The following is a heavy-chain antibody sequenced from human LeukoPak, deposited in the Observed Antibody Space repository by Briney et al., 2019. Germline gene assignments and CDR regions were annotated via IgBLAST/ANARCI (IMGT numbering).Heavy chain of an antibody. V-gene: IGHV3-53*01. D-gene: IGHD5-18*01. CDR3: ARDSRGYNYLYFDY. J-gene: IGHJ4*02. Sequence: GGSLRLSCAASGFTVRNNYMSWVRQAPRKGVEGVSVIYSGGSTYYADSVKGRFTISRDNSKNTLYLQMDSLRAEDTAVYYCARDSRGYNYLYFDYWGQGTLVTVSS. CDR2: IYSGGST. CDR1: GFTVRNNY.